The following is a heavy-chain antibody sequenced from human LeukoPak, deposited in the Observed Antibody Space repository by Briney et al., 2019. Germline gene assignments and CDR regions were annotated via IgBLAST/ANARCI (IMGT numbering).Heavy chain of an antibody. CDR3: ARDPSGSGWSLNN. Sequence: GGSLRLSCAASGFTFSSYAMSWVRQAPGKGLEWVSGISGSGDNTYYADSVKGRFTISRDNSKNTPYVQVNSLRVEDTAVYYCARDPSGSGWSLNNWGQGTLVTVSS. CDR2: ISGSGDNT. D-gene: IGHD6-19*01. CDR1: GFTFSSYA. V-gene: IGHV3-23*01. J-gene: IGHJ4*02.